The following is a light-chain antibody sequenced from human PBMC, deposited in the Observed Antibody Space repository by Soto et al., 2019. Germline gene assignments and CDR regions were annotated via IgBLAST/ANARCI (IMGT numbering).Light chain of an antibody. CDR1: QDIRNF. CDR3: QKYSSVPF. J-gene: IGKJ3*01. CDR2: AAP. V-gene: IGKV1-27*01. Sequence: DIQMTQSPTSLSASVGDRVTITCRASQDIRNFVAWYQQKPGKAPKLLIYAAPTLQSGVPSRFSGSGSGTDFPLTINSLQPEDVATYSCQKYSSVPFFGPGTKVQIK.